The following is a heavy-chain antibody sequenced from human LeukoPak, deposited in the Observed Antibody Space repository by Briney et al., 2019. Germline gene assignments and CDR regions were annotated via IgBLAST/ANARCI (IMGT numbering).Heavy chain of an antibody. CDR2: IIPIFGTA. Sequence: ASVKVSCKASGGTFSSYAISWVRQAPGQGLEWMGRIIPIFGTANYAQKFQGRVTITADKSTSTAYMELSSLRSEGTAVYYCARDQVHPSFDYWGQGTLVTVSS. CDR1: GGTFSSYA. J-gene: IGHJ4*02. V-gene: IGHV1-69*06. CDR3: ARDQVHPSFDY.